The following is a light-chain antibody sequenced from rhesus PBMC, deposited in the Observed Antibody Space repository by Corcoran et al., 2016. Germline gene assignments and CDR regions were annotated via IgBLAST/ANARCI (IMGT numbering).Light chain of an antibody. J-gene: IGKJ2*01. V-gene: IGKV3-42*03. CDR3: QQYSNWPQYS. Sequence: EIVMTQSPATLSLSPGERATLSCSASQSVSSRLAWYKQKPGQAPRLHIYVASSRATGIPDRFSGSGSGTEFKLTISRREPEDFAVYYCQQYSNWPQYSFGQGTKLEIK. CDR1: QSVSSR. CDR2: VAS.